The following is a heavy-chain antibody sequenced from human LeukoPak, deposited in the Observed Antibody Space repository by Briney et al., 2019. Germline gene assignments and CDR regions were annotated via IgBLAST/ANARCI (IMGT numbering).Heavy chain of an antibody. J-gene: IGHJ1*01. CDR1: GFTFSTCA. D-gene: IGHD6-13*01. Sequence: GGSLRLSCAASGFTFSTCAINWVRQAPGKGLEWVSAISGSGSKTFYADSVKGRFTISRDNAKNSLYLQMNSLRAEDTPVYDCARGASRSSWHVGGYFQHWGQGTLVTVSS. V-gene: IGHV3-21*01. CDR2: ISGSGSKT. CDR3: ARGASRSSWHVGGYFQH.